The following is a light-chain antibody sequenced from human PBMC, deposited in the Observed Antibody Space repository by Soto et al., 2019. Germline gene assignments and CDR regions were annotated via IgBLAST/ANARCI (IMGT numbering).Light chain of an antibody. CDR2: GAF. Sequence: EIVVTQSPATLSLSPGERATLSCRASPSVTNYLAWYQQKPGQAPRLLIYGAFNRATGIPARFSGSGSGADFTLTISSLEPEDFAVYYCQQRNIWPPVTVGQGTRLEIK. CDR3: QQRNIWPPVT. J-gene: IGKJ5*01. CDR1: PSVTNY. V-gene: IGKV3-11*01.